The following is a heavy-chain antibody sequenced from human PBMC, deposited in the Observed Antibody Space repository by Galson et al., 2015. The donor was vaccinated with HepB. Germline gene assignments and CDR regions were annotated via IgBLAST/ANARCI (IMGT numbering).Heavy chain of an antibody. CDR3: AKTRGGKPYYYYGMDV. J-gene: IGHJ6*02. CDR1: GYTFTSYG. CDR2: ISAYNGNT. Sequence: KVSCKASGYTFTSYGISWVRQAPGQGLEWMGWISAYNGNTNYAQKLQGRVTMTTDTSTSTAYMELRSLRSDDTAVYCCAKTRGGKPYYYYGMDVWGQGTTVTVSS. D-gene: IGHD2-15*01. V-gene: IGHV1-18*04.